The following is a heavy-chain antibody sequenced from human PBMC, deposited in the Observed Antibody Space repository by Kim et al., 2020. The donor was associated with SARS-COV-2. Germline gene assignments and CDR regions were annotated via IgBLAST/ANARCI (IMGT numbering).Heavy chain of an antibody. V-gene: IGHV3-7*03. D-gene: IGHD1-26*01. CDR3: ARDREIQFDY. Sequence: KYYVDSVKGRFTISRDNAKNSLYLQMNSLRAEDTAVYYCARDREIQFDYWGQGTLVTVSS. J-gene: IGHJ4*02. CDR2: K.